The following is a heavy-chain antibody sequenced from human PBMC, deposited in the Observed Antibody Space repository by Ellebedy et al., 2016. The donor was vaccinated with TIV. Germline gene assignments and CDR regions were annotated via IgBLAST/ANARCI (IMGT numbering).Heavy chain of an antibody. CDR3: TTDLAAGGTSTWFVP. J-gene: IGHJ5*02. V-gene: IGHV3-15*01. CDR1: GFSFTNAW. D-gene: IGHD4-23*01. CDR2: IRSKSDGGTI. Sequence: GGSLRLXCAASGFSFTNAWMTWVRQAPGKGLEWVGRIRSKSDGGTIDYGAPVKGRFTISRDDSINTLYLQMDSLESEDTAVYSYTTDLAAGGTSTWFVPWGQGTLVTVSS.